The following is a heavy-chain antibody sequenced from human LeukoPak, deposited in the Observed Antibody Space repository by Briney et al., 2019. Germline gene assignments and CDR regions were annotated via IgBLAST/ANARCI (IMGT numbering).Heavy chain of an antibody. Sequence: SGTLSLTCTVSGGSISSYYWSWIRQPAGKGLEWIGRIYTSGSTNYNPSLKSRVTMSVDTSKNQFSLKLSSVTAADTAVYYCARDREYYDFWSGYYDYWGQGTLVTVSS. V-gene: IGHV4-4*07. CDR1: GGSISSYY. CDR3: ARDREYYDFWSGYYDY. CDR2: IYTSGST. D-gene: IGHD3-3*01. J-gene: IGHJ4*02.